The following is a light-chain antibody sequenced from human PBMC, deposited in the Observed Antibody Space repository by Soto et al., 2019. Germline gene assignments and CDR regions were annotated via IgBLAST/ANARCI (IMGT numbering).Light chain of an antibody. J-gene: IGKJ4*01. CDR3: QQLSRYPLT. V-gene: IGKV1-12*01. CDR1: QDINNR. CDR2: AAS. Sequence: DIQMTQAPSSVSASVGDRVTITCRASQDINNRVAWFQQRPGRAPKYLIQAASILQSGFPSRFSATGSGTDFTLTIDSLQPEDFATYYCQQLSRYPLTFGGGTKVDIK.